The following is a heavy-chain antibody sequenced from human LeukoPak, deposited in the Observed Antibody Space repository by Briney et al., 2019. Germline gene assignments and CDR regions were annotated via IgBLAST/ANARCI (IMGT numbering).Heavy chain of an antibody. CDR3: AREGDSYDSSGYFLN. J-gene: IGHJ4*02. CDR1: GYTFSGYY. D-gene: IGHD3-22*01. V-gene: IGHV1-2*02. CDR2: INPNSGDT. Sequence: ASVKVSCKASGYTFSGYYMHWVRQAPGQGLEGMGWINPNSGDTNYAQKFHGRVNMTRDTSISTAYMELSRLRSDDTAVYYCAREGDSYDSSGYFLNWGQGTLVTVSS.